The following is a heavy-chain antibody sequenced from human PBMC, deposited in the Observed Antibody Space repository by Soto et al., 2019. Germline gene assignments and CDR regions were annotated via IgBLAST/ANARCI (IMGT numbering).Heavy chain of an antibody. D-gene: IGHD3-3*01. CDR1: GGAISGYY. CDR3: ARGQRFSGSFDP. J-gene: IGHJ5*02. CDR2: IYSSGGT. V-gene: IGHV4-4*07. Sequence: SETLSLTCTVSGGAISGYYWTWIRQSAGKGLEWIGRIYSSGGTKYNPSLQSRVTMSLDTSKNQFSLRLTSVTAADTAVYYCARGQRFSGSFDPWGQGTLVTVSS.